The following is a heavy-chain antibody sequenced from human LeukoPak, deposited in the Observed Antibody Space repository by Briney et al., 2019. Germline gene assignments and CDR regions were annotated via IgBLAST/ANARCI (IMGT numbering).Heavy chain of an antibody. D-gene: IGHD6-13*01. V-gene: IGHV1-2*02. Sequence: ASVKVSCKASGYTFTGYYMHWVRQAPGQGLEWMGWINPNSGGTNYAQKFQGRVTMTRDTSISTAYMELSRLRSDDTAVYYCASGDYSSSWYGTPFDYWGQGTLVTVSS. CDR3: ASGDYSSSWYGTPFDY. CDR1: GYTFTGYY. CDR2: INPNSGGT. J-gene: IGHJ4*02.